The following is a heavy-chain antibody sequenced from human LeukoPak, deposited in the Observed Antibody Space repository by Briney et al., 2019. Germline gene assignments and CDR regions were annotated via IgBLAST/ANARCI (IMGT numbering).Heavy chain of an antibody. Sequence: PSETLSLTCTVSGGSISSSAYYWGWIRQPPGKGLEWIGSISYRGNSYYNASLKSRVNISVDTARNQFSLKLSSVTAADTAVYYCVRALVARDSGSYYGYWGQGTLVTVSS. CDR2: ISYRGNS. CDR3: VRALVARDSGSYYGY. J-gene: IGHJ4*02. CDR1: GGSISSSAYY. D-gene: IGHD1-26*01. V-gene: IGHV4-39*07.